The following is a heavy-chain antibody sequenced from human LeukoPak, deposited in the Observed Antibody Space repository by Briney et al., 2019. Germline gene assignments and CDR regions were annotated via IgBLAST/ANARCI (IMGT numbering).Heavy chain of an antibody. CDR2: IKQHGSEK. D-gene: IGHD3-3*01. CDR3: ARDRDRYYADY. CDR1: RFTFSSYW. J-gene: IGHJ4*02. V-gene: IGHV3-7*01. Sequence: PGGSLRLSCEASRFTFSSYWMSWVRQAPGKGLEWVANIKQHGSEKYYVDSVKGRFTISRDDAKNSLYLQMNSLRAEDTAVYYCARDRDRYYADYWGQGTLVTVPS.